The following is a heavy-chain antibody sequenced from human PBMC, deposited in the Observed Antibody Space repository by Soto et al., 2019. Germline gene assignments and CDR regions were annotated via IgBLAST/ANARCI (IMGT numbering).Heavy chain of an antibody. V-gene: IGHV4-39*01. J-gene: IGHJ4*02. CDR1: GGSISSSSYY. CDR2: IYYSGST. D-gene: IGHD5-12*01. CDR3: ARLVEHWQWLRLFDY. Sequence: PSETLSLTCTVSGGSISSSSYYWGWIRQPPGKGLEWIGSIYYSGSTYYNPSLKSRVTISVDTSKNQFSLKLSSVTAADTAVYCCARLVEHWQWLRLFDYWGQGTLVTVSS.